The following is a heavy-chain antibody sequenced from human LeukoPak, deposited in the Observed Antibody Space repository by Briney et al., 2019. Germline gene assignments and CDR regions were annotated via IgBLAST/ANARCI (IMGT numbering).Heavy chain of an antibody. CDR3: ARSRSTTTYYGMDV. V-gene: IGHV4-61*01. CDR1: GGSVSSGSCY. D-gene: IGHD2-2*01. J-gene: IGHJ6*02. CDR2: IYYSGST. Sequence: SETLSLTCTVSGGSVSSGSCYWSWIRQPPGKGLEWIGYIYYSGSTNYNPSLKSRVTITVDTSKNQFSLKLSSVTAADTAVYYCARSRSTTTYYGMDVWGQGTTVTVSS.